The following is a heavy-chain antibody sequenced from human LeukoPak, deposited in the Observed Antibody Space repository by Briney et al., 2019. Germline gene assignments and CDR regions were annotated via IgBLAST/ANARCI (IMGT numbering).Heavy chain of an antibody. CDR1: GYTFSDYT. V-gene: IGHV1-2*02. CDR2: INPSSNAA. D-gene: IGHD3-10*01. CDR3: ARSRELLDFDT. Sequence: ASVKVSCKTSGYTFSDYTIHWVRQAPGQGLEWMGWINPSSNAANYAQRFEGRVSLTRDTSISTADMVLTSLTSDDTGAYYCARSRELLDFDTWGQGTLVSVSS. J-gene: IGHJ4*02.